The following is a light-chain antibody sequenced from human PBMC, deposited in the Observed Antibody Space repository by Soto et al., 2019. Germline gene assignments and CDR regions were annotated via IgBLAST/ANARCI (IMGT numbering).Light chain of an antibody. Sequence: IVLTQSPATLSLSPGERASLSCRASQSVRSYLVWYQQKPGQAPRLLIYDASNRAAGIPARFSGSGSATDFTLTISSLEPEDFAIYYCQQRDAWPLTFGGGTKVEIK. CDR3: QQRDAWPLT. CDR1: QSVRSY. CDR2: DAS. J-gene: IGKJ4*01. V-gene: IGKV3-11*01.